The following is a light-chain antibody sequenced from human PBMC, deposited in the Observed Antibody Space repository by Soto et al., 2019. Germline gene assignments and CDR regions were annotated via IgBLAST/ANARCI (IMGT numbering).Light chain of an antibody. Sequence: DIQMTQSPSSLSASVGDSVTITCRASQTISNYLNWCQKKPGKAPNLLIYAASNLQSGFPSRFSGSGSGTEFTLTISSLQPEDVATYYCQQSYSTPPRLTFGPGTKVDI. CDR2: AAS. CDR3: QQSYSTPPRLT. J-gene: IGKJ3*01. CDR1: QTISNY. V-gene: IGKV1-39*01.